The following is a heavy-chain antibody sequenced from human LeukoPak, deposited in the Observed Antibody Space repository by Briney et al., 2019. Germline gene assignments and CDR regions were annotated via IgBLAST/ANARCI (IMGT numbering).Heavy chain of an antibody. CDR3: ARCAPSGSNWFDP. V-gene: IGHV1-69*13. D-gene: IGHD3-22*01. CDR1: GGTFSSYA. CDR2: IIPIFGTA. J-gene: IGHJ5*02. Sequence: SVKVSCKASGGTFSSYAISWVRQAPGQGLEWMGGIIPIFGTANYAQKFQGRVTITADESTSTAYMELSSLGSEDTAVYYCARCAPSGSNWFDPWGQGTLVTVSS.